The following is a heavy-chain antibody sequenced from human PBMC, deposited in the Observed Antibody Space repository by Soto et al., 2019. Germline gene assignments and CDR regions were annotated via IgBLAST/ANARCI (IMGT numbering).Heavy chain of an antibody. CDR1: GYTFTRYG. V-gene: IGHV1-18*04. Sequence: QVQLVQSGAEVKKPGASVKVSCKASGYTFTRYGLTWVRQAPGQGLEWMGWISGYNGRTNYAQKIQGRVTMTTDTSTSTAYMELRSLRSDDTAVYYCARQWDYNRGWYGGQYYRDYWGQGTLVTVSS. CDR3: ARQWDYNRGWYGGQYYRDY. CDR2: ISGYNGRT. J-gene: IGHJ4*02. D-gene: IGHD6-19*01.